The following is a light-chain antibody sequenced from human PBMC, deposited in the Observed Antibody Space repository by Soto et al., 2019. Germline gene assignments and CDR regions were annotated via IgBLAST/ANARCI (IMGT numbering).Light chain of an antibody. Sequence: DIQMTQSPSTLSTSVGDRVTITCRASQSVDRWLAWYQQKPGKAPNLLIYKASTLQSAVPSRFSGSGSGTELTLTSSSLQSDDFATYYCQQYKAYPLTFGGGTRVDIK. CDR3: QQYKAYPLT. J-gene: IGKJ4*01. CDR1: QSVDRW. V-gene: IGKV1-5*03. CDR2: KAS.